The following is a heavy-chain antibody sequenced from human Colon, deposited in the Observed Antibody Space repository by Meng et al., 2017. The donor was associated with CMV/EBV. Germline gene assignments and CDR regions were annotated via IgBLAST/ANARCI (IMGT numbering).Heavy chain of an antibody. D-gene: IGHD2-2*02. V-gene: IGHV3-7*01. CDR1: GFTFSSYW. CDR2: IKQDGSEK. Sequence: GESLKISCAASGFTFSSYWMNWVRQAPGKGLEWVANIKQDGSEKYYVDSVKGRFTISRDNAKNSLYLQMNSLRAEDTAVYYCARVRGGYCSSTSCYNAFDIWGQGTMVTVSS. CDR3: ARVRGGYCSSTSCYNAFDI. J-gene: IGHJ3*02.